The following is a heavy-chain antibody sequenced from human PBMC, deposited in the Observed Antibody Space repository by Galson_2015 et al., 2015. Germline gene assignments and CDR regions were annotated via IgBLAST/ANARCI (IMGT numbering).Heavy chain of an antibody. CDR1: GFTFSSYA. V-gene: IGHV3-23*01. CDR3: AKGVGSDFYYANDY. CDR2: ITASGGSP. Sequence: SLRLSCAASGFTFSSYAMSWVRQAPGKGLGWVSLITASGGSPYYADSVKRRFTISRDNSKNTLYLQMNSLRAEDTAMYYCAKGVGSDFYYANDYWGQGTLVTVSS. J-gene: IGHJ4*02. D-gene: IGHD3-22*01.